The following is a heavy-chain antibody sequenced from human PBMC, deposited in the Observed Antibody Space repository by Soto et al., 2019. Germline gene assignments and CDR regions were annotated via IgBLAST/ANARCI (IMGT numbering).Heavy chain of an antibody. CDR2: IYYSGST. D-gene: IGHD3-22*01. CDR3: ARGGSGFFLLHLLYGMDV. J-gene: IGHJ6*02. CDR1: GGSISSGGYY. V-gene: IGHV4-31*03. Sequence: SETLSLTCTVSGGSISSGGYYWSWIRQHPGKGLEWIGYIYYSGSTYYNPSLKSRVTISADTSKNQFSLKLSSVTAADTAVYYCARGGSGFFLLHLLYGMDVWGQGTTVTVSS.